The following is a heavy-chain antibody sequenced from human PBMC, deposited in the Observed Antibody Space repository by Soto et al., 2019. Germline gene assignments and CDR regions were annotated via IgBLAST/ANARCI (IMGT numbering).Heavy chain of an antibody. CDR3: ARESYYGSGNYPLFDY. V-gene: IGHV6-1*01. J-gene: IGHJ4*02. Sequence: SQTLSLTCAISGDSVSSNSVAWNWIRQSPSRGLEWLGRTYYRSKWYNDNAVSVRSRITINPDTSKNHFSLQLNSVTPEDTAVYYCARESYYGSGNYPLFDYWGQGTLVTVSS. D-gene: IGHD3-10*01. CDR2: TYYRSKWYN. CDR1: GDSVSSNSVA.